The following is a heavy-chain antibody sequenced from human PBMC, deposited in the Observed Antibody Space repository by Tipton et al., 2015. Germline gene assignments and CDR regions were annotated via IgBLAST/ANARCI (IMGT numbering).Heavy chain of an antibody. CDR3: ARSEMPPISGTGFDY. CDR1: GFTFSNYV. CDR2: INGSGGST. J-gene: IGHJ4*02. Sequence: GSLRLSCAASGFTFSNYVMSWVRQAPGKGLEWVSGINGSGGSTYYADSVKGRFTMSRDNSKNTLYLQMNGPRADDTAVYYCARSEMPPISGTGFDYWGQGTLVTVSS. V-gene: IGHV3-23*01. D-gene: IGHD5-24*01.